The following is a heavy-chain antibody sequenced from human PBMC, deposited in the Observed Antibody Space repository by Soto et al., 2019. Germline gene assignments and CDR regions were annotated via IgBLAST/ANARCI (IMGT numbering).Heavy chain of an antibody. CDR1: RGTFSSYA. CDR2: IIPIFGTA. V-gene: IGHV1-69*13. Sequence: SVKVSCKDPRGTFSSYALSWARQAPGQGLEWMGGIIPIFGTANYAQKFQGRVTITADESTSTAYMELSSLRSEDTAVYYCAREERLNWFDPWGQGTLVTVSS. J-gene: IGHJ5*02. CDR3: AREERLNWFDP.